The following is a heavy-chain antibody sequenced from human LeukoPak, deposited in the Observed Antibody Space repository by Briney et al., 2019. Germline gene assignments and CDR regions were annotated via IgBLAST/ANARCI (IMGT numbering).Heavy chain of an antibody. J-gene: IGHJ6*03. D-gene: IGHD3-10*01. CDR3: TGGSGSYPRYYYYYMDV. CDR2: IRSKANSYAT. Sequence: GGSLRLSCAASGFTFSGSAMHWVRQASGKGLEWVGRIRSKANSYATAYAASVKGRFTISRDDSKNTAYLQMNSLKTEDTGVYYCTGGSGSYPRYYYYYMDVWGKGTTVTVSS. CDR1: GFTFSGSA. V-gene: IGHV3-73*01.